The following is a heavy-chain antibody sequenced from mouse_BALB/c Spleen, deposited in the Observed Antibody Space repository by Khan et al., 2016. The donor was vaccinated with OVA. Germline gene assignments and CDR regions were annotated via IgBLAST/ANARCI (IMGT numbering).Heavy chain of an antibody. Sequence: QVQLQQSGPELVKPGASVRISCKASGSTFTNYYIHWVKQRPGQGLEWIGWIYPGTVTTKYNENFKDKATLTADKSSSTAYMLLSSLTSEDSAVYFCARGDVCGTYAMDYWGQGTSVIVSS. CDR1: GSTFTNYY. D-gene: IGHD1-1*01. CDR3: ARGDVCGTYAMDY. V-gene: IGHV1S56*01. CDR2: IYPGTVTT. J-gene: IGHJ4*01.